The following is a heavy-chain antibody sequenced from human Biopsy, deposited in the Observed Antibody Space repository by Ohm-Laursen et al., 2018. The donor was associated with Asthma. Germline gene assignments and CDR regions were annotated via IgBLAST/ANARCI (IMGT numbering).Heavy chain of an antibody. CDR3: ARCQVGYSSGWSLLLKKIYYSGMDV. V-gene: IGHV1-69*01. CDR2: IMSVFGTT. J-gene: IGHJ6*02. Sequence: SSVKVSCKAPGGTLSNFAISWVRQAPGQGLEWLGGIMSVFGTTNYAQKFQGRVTITADESTSTAYMEVTSLRSEDTAIYYCARCQVGYSSGWSLLLKKIYYSGMDVWGQGTAVTVSS. D-gene: IGHD6-19*01. CDR1: GGTLSNFA.